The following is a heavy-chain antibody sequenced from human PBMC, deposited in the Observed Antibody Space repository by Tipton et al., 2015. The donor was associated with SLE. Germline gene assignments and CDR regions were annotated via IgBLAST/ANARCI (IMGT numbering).Heavy chain of an antibody. D-gene: IGHD1-1*01. V-gene: IGHV4-59*08. CDR3: ARGGN. CDR2: IYYTGST. Sequence: TLSLTCTVSGGSISGHYWSWIRQPPGKGLEWIGYIYYTGSTNYNPSLKSRVTISVDTSKNQFSLKLSSVTAADTAVYYCARGGNWGQGTLVTVSS. CDR1: GGSISGHY. J-gene: IGHJ4*02.